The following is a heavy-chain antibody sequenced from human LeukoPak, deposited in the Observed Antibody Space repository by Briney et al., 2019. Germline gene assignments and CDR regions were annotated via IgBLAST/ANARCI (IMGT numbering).Heavy chain of an antibody. D-gene: IGHD3-3*02. CDR3: AKDRRQWRRGGTFFYFDS. CDR2: IRHDGGHK. Sequence: GGSLRLSCAASAFTFTAYGMHWVRQGPGKGLEWLAFIRHDGGHKYYADSVKGRFSISRDNSQNTLYLQMNSLRVEDTAVYYCAKDRRQWRRGGTFFYFDSWGKGTQVTVSS. CDR1: AFTFTAYG. J-gene: IGHJ4*02. V-gene: IGHV3-30*02.